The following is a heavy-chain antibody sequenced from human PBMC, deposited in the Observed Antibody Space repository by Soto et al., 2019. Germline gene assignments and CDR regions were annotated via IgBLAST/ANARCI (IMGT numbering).Heavy chain of an antibody. Sequence: QVQLQESGPGLVKPSQTLSLTCTVSGGSISSGGYYWSWIRQHPGKGLEWIGYIYYRGSTYYNPSLKSRVTISVDTSKNQFSLKLSSVTAADTAVYYCARDGGYCSGGSCYRSGWFDPWGQGTLVTVSS. D-gene: IGHD2-15*01. CDR3: ARDGGYCSGGSCYRSGWFDP. CDR2: IYYRGST. V-gene: IGHV4-31*03. CDR1: GGSISSGGYY. J-gene: IGHJ5*02.